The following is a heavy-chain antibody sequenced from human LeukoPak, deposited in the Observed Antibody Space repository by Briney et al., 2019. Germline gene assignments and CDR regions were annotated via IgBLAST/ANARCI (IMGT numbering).Heavy chain of an antibody. CDR2: ISGSGGST. Sequence: GGSLRLSCVASGFTFRSYWMSWVRQAPGKGLEWVSAISGSGGSTYYADSVKGRFTISRDNSKNTLYLQMNSLRAEDTAVYYCAKDRREGVVGATIYWGQGTLVTVSS. V-gene: IGHV3-23*01. J-gene: IGHJ4*02. CDR1: GFTFRSYW. CDR3: AKDRREGVVGATIY. D-gene: IGHD1-26*01.